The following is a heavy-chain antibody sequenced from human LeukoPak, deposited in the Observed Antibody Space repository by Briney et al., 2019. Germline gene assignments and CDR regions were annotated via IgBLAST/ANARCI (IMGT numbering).Heavy chain of an antibody. CDR3: ARVPRAKQYYYYYMDV. CDR2: IWYDGSNK. V-gene: IGHV3-33*08. D-gene: IGHD1/OR15-1a*01. J-gene: IGHJ6*03. CDR1: GFTFSDAW. Sequence: GGSLRLSCAASGFTFSDAWMGWVRQAPGRGLEWVAVIWYDGSNKYYADSVKGRFTISRDNSKNTLYLQMNSLRAEDTAVYYCARVPRAKQYYYYYMDVWGKGTTVTVSS.